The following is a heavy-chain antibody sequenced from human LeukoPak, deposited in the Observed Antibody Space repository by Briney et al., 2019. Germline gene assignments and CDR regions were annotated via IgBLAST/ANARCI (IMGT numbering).Heavy chain of an antibody. CDR2: ISASGGST. V-gene: IGHV3-23*01. Sequence: GGSLRLSCAASGFTFGDYAMTWVRQAPEKGLEWVSTISASGGSTYYADSVKGRLTISRDNSKNTLYLQISSLRAEDTAVYFCAKELPTLIYYYMDVWGKGTTVTVSS. J-gene: IGHJ6*03. CDR3: AKELPTLIYYYMDV. CDR1: GFTFGDYA.